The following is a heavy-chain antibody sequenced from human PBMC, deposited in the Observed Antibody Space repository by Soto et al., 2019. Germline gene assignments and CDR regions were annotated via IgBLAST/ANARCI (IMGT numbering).Heavy chain of an antibody. CDR2: IIPILGIA. CDR3: AFARIGVVVAASRGGWFDP. J-gene: IGHJ5*02. CDR1: GGTFSSYT. Sequence: QVQLVQSGAEVKKPGSSVKVSCKASGGTFSSYTISWVRQAPGQGLEWMGRIIPILGIANYAQKFQGRVTITAAKSTGTVYMELSRLRAKDKAVYYCAFARIGVVVAASRGGWFDPWGQGPLVTVSS. V-gene: IGHV1-69*02. D-gene: IGHD2-15*01.